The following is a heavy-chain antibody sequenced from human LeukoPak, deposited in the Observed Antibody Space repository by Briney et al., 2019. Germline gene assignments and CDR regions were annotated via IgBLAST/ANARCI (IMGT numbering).Heavy chain of an antibody. J-gene: IGHJ1*01. CDR1: GGTFSSYA. D-gene: IGHD6-19*01. CDR2: IIPIFGTA. CDR3: ARGFYSSGWYGYFQH. Sequence: SVKVSCKASGGTFSSYAISWVRQAPGQGLEWMGGIIPIFGTANYAQKFQARVTITADESTSTANRELSSLRSEDTAVYYCARGFYSSGWYGYFQHWGQGTLVTVSS. V-gene: IGHV1-69*13.